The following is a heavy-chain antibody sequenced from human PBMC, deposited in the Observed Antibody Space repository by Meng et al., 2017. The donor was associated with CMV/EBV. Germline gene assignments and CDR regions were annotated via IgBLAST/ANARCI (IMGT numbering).Heavy chain of an antibody. CDR3: ASDCSSTSCFRVNYGMDV. CDR1: GFTFTTYW. J-gene: IGHJ6*02. V-gene: IGHV3-7*01. D-gene: IGHD2-2*01. CDR2: IKEDGNEK. Sequence: GESLKVSCAASGFTFTTYWMTWVRQAPGKGLEWMANIKEDGNEKNYVDSVRGRFSISRDNAKSSLHLQMNNLRAEDTAVYYCASDCSSTSCFRVNYGMDVWGQGTTVTVSS.